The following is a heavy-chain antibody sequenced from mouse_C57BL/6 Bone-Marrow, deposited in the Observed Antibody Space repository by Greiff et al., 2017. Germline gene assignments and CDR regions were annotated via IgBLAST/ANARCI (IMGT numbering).Heavy chain of an antibody. CDR1: GYTFTEYT. CDR2: FYPGSGRI. D-gene: IGHD1-1*01. Sequence: SGAELVKPGASVKLSCKASGYTFTEYTIHWVKQRSGQGLEWIGWFYPGSGRIKYNEKFKDKAKLPAGKSSSTVYMELSRLTSEDSADYFCVKHEDNDYGSSVAWFAYWGQGTLVTVSA. J-gene: IGHJ3*01. V-gene: IGHV1-62-2*01. CDR3: VKHEDNDYGSSVAWFAY.